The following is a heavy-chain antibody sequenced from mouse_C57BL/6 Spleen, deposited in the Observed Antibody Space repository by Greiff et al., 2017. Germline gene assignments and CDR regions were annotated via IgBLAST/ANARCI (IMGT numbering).Heavy chain of an antibody. V-gene: IGHV1-52*01. CDR3: AREGDYDGYSSYYYAMDY. CDR1: GYTFTSYW. J-gene: IGHJ4*01. D-gene: IGHD2-3*01. Sequence: QVQLRQPGAELVRPGSSVKLSCKASGYTFTSYWMHWVKQRPIQGLEWIGNIDPSDSETHYNQKFKDKATLTVDKSSSTAYMQLSSLTSEDSAVYYCAREGDYDGYSSYYYAMDYWGQGTSVTVSS. CDR2: IDPSDSET.